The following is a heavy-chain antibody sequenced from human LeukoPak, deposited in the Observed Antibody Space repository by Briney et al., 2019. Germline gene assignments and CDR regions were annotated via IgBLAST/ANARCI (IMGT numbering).Heavy chain of an antibody. CDR2: IKHDGSTK. CDR1: GFTFSSSW. D-gene: IGHD2-8*01. Sequence: GGSLRLSCAASGFTFSSSWMAWVRQAPGKGLEWVANIKHDGSTKHSVDSVTGRFTISRDNAKNSLYLQMNSLRAEDTAVYYCARDTDGNLDHWGQGTLVTVTS. V-gene: IGHV3-7*01. J-gene: IGHJ4*02. CDR3: ARDTDGNLDH.